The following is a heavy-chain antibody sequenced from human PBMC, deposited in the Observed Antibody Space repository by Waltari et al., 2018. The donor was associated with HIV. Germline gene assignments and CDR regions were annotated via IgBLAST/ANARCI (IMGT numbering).Heavy chain of an antibody. CDR3: ARMGLMMYAIGAFDI. CDR2: IKQDGSEK. Sequence: EVQLVESGGGLVKPGGSLRPSCAASGFTFSTSWMSWVRQAPGKGLEWVANIKQDGSEKHYVDSVKGRFTISRDNAKKSLYLQMNSLRAEDTAVYYCARMGLMMYAIGAFDIWGQGTMVTVSS. CDR1: GFTFSTSW. V-gene: IGHV3-7*01. D-gene: IGHD2-8*01. J-gene: IGHJ3*02.